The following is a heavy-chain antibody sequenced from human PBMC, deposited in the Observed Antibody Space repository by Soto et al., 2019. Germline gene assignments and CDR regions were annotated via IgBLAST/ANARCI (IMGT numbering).Heavy chain of an antibody. J-gene: IGHJ6*02. Sequence: SDTLSLTCTVSGGSLSSYYWSWIRQPPGKGLEWIGYIYYSGSTNYNPSLKSRVTISVDTSKNQFSLKLNSVTAADTAVYYCARDRAYCISTSCYEYYYYGMDVWGQGTTVTVSS. CDR2: IYYSGST. CDR1: GGSLSSYY. D-gene: IGHD2-2*01. CDR3: ARDRAYCISTSCYEYYYYGMDV. V-gene: IGHV4-59*01.